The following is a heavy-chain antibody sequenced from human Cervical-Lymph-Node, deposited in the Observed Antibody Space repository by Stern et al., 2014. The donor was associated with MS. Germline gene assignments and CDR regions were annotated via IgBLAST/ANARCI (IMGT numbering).Heavy chain of an antibody. D-gene: IGHD3-16*01. CDR1: GYNFIAQW. CDR3: ASAGTGGRFV. Sequence: EVQLVESGAEVKKPGESLKISCEGFGYNFIAQWIGWVRQMPGKGLEYMGIIHPGYSDTRYPSSFQGHITLSVDRSISTAFLQWSSLKASDTGIYYCASAGTGGRFVWGQGTTVTVSS. V-gene: IGHV5-51*03. J-gene: IGHJ6*02. CDR2: IHPGYSDT.